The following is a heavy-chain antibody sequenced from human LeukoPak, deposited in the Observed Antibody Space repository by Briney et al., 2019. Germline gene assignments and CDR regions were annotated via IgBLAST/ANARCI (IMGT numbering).Heavy chain of an antibody. Sequence: GGSLRLSCAASGFTFSSYSMNWVRQAPGKGLEWVSYISSSSSTIYYADSVKGRFTISRDNAKNSLYLQMNSLRAEDTVVYYCATTIRSYYYDSSGYYYFDYWGQGTLVTVSS. J-gene: IGHJ4*02. D-gene: IGHD3-22*01. CDR1: GFTFSSYS. CDR2: ISSSSSTI. CDR3: ATTIRSYYYDSSGYYYFDY. V-gene: IGHV3-48*04.